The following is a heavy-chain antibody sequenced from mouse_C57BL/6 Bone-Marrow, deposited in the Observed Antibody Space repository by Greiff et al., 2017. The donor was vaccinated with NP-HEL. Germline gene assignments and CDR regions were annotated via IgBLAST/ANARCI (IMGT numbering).Heavy chain of an antibody. CDR2: ISYDGSN. V-gene: IGHV3-6*01. Sequence: EVKLQESGPGLVKPSQSLSLTCSVTGYSITSGYYWNWIRQFPGNKLEWMGYISYDGSNNYNPSLKNRISITRDTSKNQFFLKLNSVTTEDTATYYCAREATVVGRRYFDVWGTGTTVTVSS. CDR1: GYSITSGYY. CDR3: AREATVVGRRYFDV. D-gene: IGHD1-1*01. J-gene: IGHJ1*03.